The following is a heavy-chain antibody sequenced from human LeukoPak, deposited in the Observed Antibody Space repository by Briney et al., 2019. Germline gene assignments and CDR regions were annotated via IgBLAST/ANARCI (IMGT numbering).Heavy chain of an antibody. V-gene: IGHV3-73*01. CDR1: GFTFSGSA. CDR3: TRPLDDYGDY. J-gene: IGHJ4*02. Sequence: GSLRLSCAASGFTFSGSAMHWVRQASGKGLEWVGRIRSKANSYATAYAASVKGRFTISRDDSKNTAYLQMNSLKTEDTAVYYCTRPLDDYGDYWGQGTLVTVSS. CDR2: IRSKANSYAT.